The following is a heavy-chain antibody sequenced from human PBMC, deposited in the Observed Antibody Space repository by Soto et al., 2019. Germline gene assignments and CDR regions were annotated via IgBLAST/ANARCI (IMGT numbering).Heavy chain of an antibody. V-gene: IGHV1-69*13. CDR2: IIPVFGTT. CDR3: ARGGGPYVWVNEF. CDR1: GGLFISFS. Sequence: AVQVSCKDSGGLFISFSISWVGQAPGQEREGLGGIIPVFGTTNYADKFQDRVTLTANESTNPAYMELSGMTYGATAIYYCARGGGPYVWVNEFWGKGTLVT. J-gene: IGHJ4*02. D-gene: IGHD3-10*02.